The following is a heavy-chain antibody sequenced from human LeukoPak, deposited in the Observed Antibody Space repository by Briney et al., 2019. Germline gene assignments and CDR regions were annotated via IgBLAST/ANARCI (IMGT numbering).Heavy chain of an antibody. CDR3: TRDFGSRDSSGYYSD. CDR2: IYTSGST. V-gene: IGHV4-4*07. J-gene: IGHJ4*02. Sequence: SETLSLTCTVSGGSISSYYWSWIRQSAGKGLEWIGRIYTSGSTNYNPSLKSRITTSVDKSKNQFSLKLSSVTAADAAVYYCTRDFGSRDSSGYYSDWGQGTLVTVSS. CDR1: GGSISSYY. D-gene: IGHD3-22*01.